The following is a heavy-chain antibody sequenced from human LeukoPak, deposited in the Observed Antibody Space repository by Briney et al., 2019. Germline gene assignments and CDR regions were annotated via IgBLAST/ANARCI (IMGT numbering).Heavy chain of an antibody. D-gene: IGHD5-24*01. CDR2: ISSRGSTI. CDR3: ARDVEMATIAFGYFDY. J-gene: IGHJ4*02. V-gene: IGHV3-11*01. CDR1: GFTFSDYY. Sequence: GGSLRLSCAASGFTFSDYYMSWIRQAPGKGLEWVSYISSRGSTIYYADSVKGRFTISRDNAKNSLYLQMNSLRAEDTAVYYCARDVEMATIAFGYFDYWGQGTLVTVSS.